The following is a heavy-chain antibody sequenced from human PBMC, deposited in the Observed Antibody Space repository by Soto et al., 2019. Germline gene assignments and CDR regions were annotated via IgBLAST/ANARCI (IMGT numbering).Heavy chain of an antibody. Sequence: QVQLQESGPGLVKPSQTLSLTCTVSGGSISSGGYYWSWIRQHPGKGLEWIGYIFYSGSTYYNPSLXGXVXIXLDTSKNQFSLKLSSVTAADTAVYYCARAPGDYFDYWGQGTLVTVSS. CDR3: ARAPGDYFDY. CDR1: GGSISSGGYY. CDR2: IFYSGST. V-gene: IGHV4-31*03. J-gene: IGHJ4*02.